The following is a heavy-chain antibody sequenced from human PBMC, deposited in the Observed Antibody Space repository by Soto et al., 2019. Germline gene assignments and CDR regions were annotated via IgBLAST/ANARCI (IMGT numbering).Heavy chain of an antibody. CDR3: ARQGSNGAYYYYGMDV. CDR2: IYPGDSDT. J-gene: IGHJ6*02. D-gene: IGHD3-16*01. CDR1: GYRFSSYW. V-gene: IGHV5-51*01. Sequence: PGESLKISCKGSGYRFSSYWIAWVRQMPGKGLEWMGIIYPGDSDTRYSPSFEGQVTISADKSNSTAYLQWSSLKASETAMYYCARQGSNGAYYYYGMDVWGQGTTVTVSS.